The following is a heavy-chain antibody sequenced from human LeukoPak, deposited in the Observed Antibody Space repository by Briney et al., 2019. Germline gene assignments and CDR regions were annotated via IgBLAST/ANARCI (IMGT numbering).Heavy chain of an antibody. CDR3: ARDYYGSGGDY. CDR1: GGSFSGYY. Sequence: NPSETLSLTCAVYGGSFSGYYWSWIRQPPGKGLEWIGEINHSGSTNYNPSLKGRVTISVDTSKNQFSLKLSSVTAADTAVYYCARDYYGSGGDYWGQGTLVTVSS. CDR2: INHSGST. V-gene: IGHV4-34*01. D-gene: IGHD3-10*01. J-gene: IGHJ4*02.